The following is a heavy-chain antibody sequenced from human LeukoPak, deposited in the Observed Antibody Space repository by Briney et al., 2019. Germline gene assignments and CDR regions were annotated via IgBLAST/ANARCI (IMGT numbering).Heavy chain of an antibody. CDR3: ARAQYYSNDC. V-gene: IGHV3-7*01. CDR2: INQDGGGK. J-gene: IGHJ4*02. CDR1: GFTFSSYA. D-gene: IGHD4-11*01. Sequence: PGGSLRLSCAASGFTFSSYAMSWVRQAPGKGLEWVANINQDGGGKYYVDSVKGRFTISRDNAKNSLYLQMDSLKVEDTAVYYCARAQYYSNDCWGQGTLVTVPS.